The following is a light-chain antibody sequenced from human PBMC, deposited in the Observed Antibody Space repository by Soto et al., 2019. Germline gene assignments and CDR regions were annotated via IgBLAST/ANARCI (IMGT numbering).Light chain of an antibody. CDR2: EVS. CDR1: SSDVGGYNY. V-gene: IGLV2-8*01. Sequence: QSALTQPPSASGSPGPSVTISCTGTSSDVGGYNYVSWYQQHPGKAPKLMIYEVSKRPSGVPDRFSGSKSGNTASLTVSGLQAEDEADYYCSSYAGSWVFGGGTQLTVL. CDR3: SSYAGSWV. J-gene: IGLJ3*02.